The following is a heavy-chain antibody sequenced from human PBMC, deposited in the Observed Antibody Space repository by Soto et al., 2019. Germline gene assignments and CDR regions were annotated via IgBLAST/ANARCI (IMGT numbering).Heavy chain of an antibody. D-gene: IGHD5-12*01. CDR3: ARDYYRFNSGYGFSMDV. J-gene: IGHJ6*02. Sequence: QVQLVESGGGVVQPGRSLRLSCAASGFTFSSYAMHWVRQAPGKGLEWVAVISYDGSNKYYADSVKGRFTISRDNSKNTLYPQMNSLRAEDTAVYYCARDYYRFNSGYGFSMDVWGQGTTVTVSS. CDR1: GFTFSSYA. CDR2: ISYDGSNK. V-gene: IGHV3-30-3*01.